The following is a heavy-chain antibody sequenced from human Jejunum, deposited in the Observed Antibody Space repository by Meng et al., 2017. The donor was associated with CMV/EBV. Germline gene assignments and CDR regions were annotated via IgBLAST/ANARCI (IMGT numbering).Heavy chain of an antibody. CDR1: SVSSASYY. V-gene: IGHV4-61*01. D-gene: IGHD1-7*01. J-gene: IGHJ6*02. CDR2: ISYNGKT. Sequence: SVSSASYYWSWVRQPTGKGLEWIGYISYNGKTNHNPSLKSRVTITGDTSKNQFSLKLSSVTAADTGTYYCAHRISSSNWNYGALDVWGQGTTVTVSS. CDR3: AHRISSSNWNYGALDV.